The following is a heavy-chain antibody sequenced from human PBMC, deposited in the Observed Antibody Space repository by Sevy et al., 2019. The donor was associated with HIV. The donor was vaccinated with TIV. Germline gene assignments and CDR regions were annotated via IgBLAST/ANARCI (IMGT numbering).Heavy chain of an antibody. J-gene: IGHJ4*02. CDR1: GFIFSSYE. CDR2: ISNSGTTI. Sequence: GGSLRLSCAASGFIFSSYEMNWVGQAPGKGLEWVSYISNSGTTISYSDSVKRRFTISRDNARNSLYLQMNSVRADDTAVYYCAGDLPPSATTVAHFDCWGQGTLVTVSS. V-gene: IGHV3-48*03. CDR3: AGDLPPSATTVAHFDC. D-gene: IGHD4-17*01.